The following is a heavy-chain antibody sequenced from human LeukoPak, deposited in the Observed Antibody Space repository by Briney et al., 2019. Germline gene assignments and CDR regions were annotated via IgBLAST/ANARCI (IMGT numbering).Heavy chain of an antibody. D-gene: IGHD3-16*02. V-gene: IGHV3-64*01. CDR3: ARAWKYDYAWGSYRPYYFDY. J-gene: IGHJ4*02. CDR2: ISTNGAST. CDR1: GFSLSSYA. Sequence: PGGSLRLSCAASGFSLSSYAMQWVRQAPGKGLEYVSGISTNGASTYYANSVKGRFTMSRDNSKNTLFLQMGSLRPEDMAVYYCARAWKYDYAWGSYRPYYFDYWGQGTLVTVSS.